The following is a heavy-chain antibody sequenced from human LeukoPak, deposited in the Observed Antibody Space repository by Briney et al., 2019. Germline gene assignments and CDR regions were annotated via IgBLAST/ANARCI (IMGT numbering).Heavy chain of an antibody. V-gene: IGHV4-59*01. CDR3: ARAVRGAVTSNRFDP. CDR1: GDSIDNSY. Sequence: SETLSLTCTVSGDSIDNSYWTWIRQTPGKGLEWIGYIASSGTSNYNPSLESRVTISLGTSKNQFSLKLRSVTAADTAIYYCARAVRGAVTSNRFDPWGQGTLVTVSS. J-gene: IGHJ5*02. D-gene: IGHD4-17*01. CDR2: IASSGTS.